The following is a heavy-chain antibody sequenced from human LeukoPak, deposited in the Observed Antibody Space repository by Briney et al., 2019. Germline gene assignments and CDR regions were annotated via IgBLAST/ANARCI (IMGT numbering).Heavy chain of an antibody. CDR1: GGSISSSSYY. D-gene: IGHD1/OR15-1a*01. V-gene: IGHV4-39*01. CDR3: ARLNNRWDAFDI. J-gene: IGHJ3*02. Sequence: SETLSLTCTVSGGSISSSSYYWGWIRQPPGKGLEWIGSIYYSGSTYYNPSPKSRVTISVDTSKNQFSLKLSSVTAADTAVYYCARLNNRWDAFDIWGQGTMVTVSS. CDR2: IYYSGST.